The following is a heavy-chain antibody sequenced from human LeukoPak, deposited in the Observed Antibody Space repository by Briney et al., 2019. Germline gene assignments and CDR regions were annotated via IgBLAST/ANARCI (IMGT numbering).Heavy chain of an antibody. D-gene: IGHD4-11*01. CDR2: IYHSGST. CDR1: GGSISSSNW. J-gene: IGHJ6*03. V-gene: IGHV4-4*02. Sequence: SGTLSLTCAVSGGSISSSNWWSWVRQPPGKGLEWIGEIYHSGSTNYNPSLKSRVTISIDTSKNHFSLRLSPVTAADTAVYSCARIPHSDYVWLYYYMDVWGQGTTVTVSS. CDR3: ARIPHSDYVWLYYYMDV.